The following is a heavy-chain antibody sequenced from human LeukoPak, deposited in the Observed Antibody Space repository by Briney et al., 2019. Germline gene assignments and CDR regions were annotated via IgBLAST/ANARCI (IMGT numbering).Heavy chain of an antibody. D-gene: IGHD2-15*01. V-gene: IGHV1-69*13. J-gene: IGHJ4*02. Sequence: ASVKVSCKASGGTFSSYAISWVRQAPGQGLEWMGGIIPIFGTANYAQKFQSRVTITADESTSTAYMELSSLRSEDTAVYYCARVGRVVGQPVFDYWGQGTLVTVSS. CDR2: IIPIFGTA. CDR3: ARVGRVVGQPVFDY. CDR1: GGTFSSYA.